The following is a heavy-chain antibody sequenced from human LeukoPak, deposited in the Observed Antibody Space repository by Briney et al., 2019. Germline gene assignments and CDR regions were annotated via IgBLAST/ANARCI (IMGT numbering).Heavy chain of an antibody. V-gene: IGHV4-39*07. CDR3: ARDASGSYAYDY. CDR1: GGSISSSSYY. D-gene: IGHD1-26*01. CDR2: IYYSGST. J-gene: IGHJ4*02. Sequence: SETLSLTCTVSGGSISSSSYYWGWIRQPPGKGLEWIGNIYYSGSTYYNPSLKSRVTISVDTSKNQFSLKLSSVTAADTAVYYCARDASGSYAYDYWGQGTLVTVSS.